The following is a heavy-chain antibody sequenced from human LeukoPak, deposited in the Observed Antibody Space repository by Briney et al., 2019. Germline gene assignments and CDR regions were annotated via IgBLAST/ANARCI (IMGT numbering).Heavy chain of an antibody. CDR2: INPNSGGT. V-gene: IGHV1-2*02. D-gene: IGHD6-13*01. CDR3: ARDSRFIAAPTLGGNYSVMAV. J-gene: IGHJ6*02. CDR1: GYTFTGYY. Sequence: ASVKVSCKASGYTFTGYYMHWVRQAPGQGLEWMGWINPNSGGTNYAQKFQGRVTMTRDTSISTAYMELSRLRSDDTAVYYCARDSRFIAAPTLGGNYSVMAVWAQGTAVTVS.